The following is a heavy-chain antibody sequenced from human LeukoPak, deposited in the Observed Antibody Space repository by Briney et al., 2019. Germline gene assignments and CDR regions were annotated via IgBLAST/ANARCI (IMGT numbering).Heavy chain of an antibody. CDR2: ISYDGSNK. CDR3: AVEGIAAAGILDY. CDR1: GFTFSSYA. V-gene: IGHV3-30-3*01. Sequence: GGSLRLSCAASGFTFSSYAMHWVRQAPGKGLEWVAVISYDGSNKYYADSVKGRLTISRDNSKNTLYLQMNSLRAEDTAVYYCAVEGIAAAGILDYWGQGTLVTVSS. D-gene: IGHD6-13*01. J-gene: IGHJ4*02.